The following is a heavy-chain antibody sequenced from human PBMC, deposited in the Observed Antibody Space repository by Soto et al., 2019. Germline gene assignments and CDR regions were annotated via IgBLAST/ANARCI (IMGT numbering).Heavy chain of an antibody. CDR3: AKDESRFQWLGYFDY. J-gene: IGHJ4*02. CDR2: ISYDGSNK. CDR1: GFAFSSYG. D-gene: IGHD6-19*01. Sequence: PGGSLRLSCAASGFAFSSYGMHWGRQAPGKGLEWVEVISYDGSNKYYADSVKGRFTISRDNSKNTLYLQMNSLRAEDTAVYYCAKDESRFQWLGYFDYWGQGT. V-gene: IGHV3-30*18.